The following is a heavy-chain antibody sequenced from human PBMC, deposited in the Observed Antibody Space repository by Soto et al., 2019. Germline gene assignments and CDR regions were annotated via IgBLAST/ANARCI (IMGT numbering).Heavy chain of an antibody. J-gene: IGHJ5*02. CDR2: IKQDGSKK. V-gene: IGHV3-7*01. D-gene: IGHD4-17*01. CDR1: GITFSNYW. Sequence: PGGSLRLSCAASGITFSNYWMTWVRQAPGKGLEWVANIKQDGSKKYYVDSVKGRFTISRDNAKNSLDLQMNSLRAEDTAVYYCAREGGDLNWFDPWGQGTLVTVSS. CDR3: AREGGDLNWFDP.